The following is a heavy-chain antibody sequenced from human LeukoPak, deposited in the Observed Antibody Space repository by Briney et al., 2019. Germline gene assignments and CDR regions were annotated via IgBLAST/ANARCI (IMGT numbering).Heavy chain of an antibody. CDR2: ISWNSGSI. Sequence: QTGGSLRLSCAASGFTFDDYAMHWVRQAPGKGLEWVSGISWNSGSIGYADSVKGRFTISRDNAKNSLYLQMNSLRAEDTALYYCAKGYSGYDSVDYWGQGTLVTVSS. V-gene: IGHV3-9*01. J-gene: IGHJ4*02. CDR1: GFTFDDYA. D-gene: IGHD5-12*01. CDR3: AKGYSGYDSVDY.